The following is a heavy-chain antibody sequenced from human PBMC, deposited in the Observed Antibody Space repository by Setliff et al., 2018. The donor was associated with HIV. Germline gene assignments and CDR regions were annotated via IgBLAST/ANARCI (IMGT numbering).Heavy chain of an antibody. D-gene: IGHD2-21*02. CDR2: ISPSDSDT. Sequence: GESLKISCKGSGYRFTSYWIGWVRQMPGKGLEWMGIISPSDSDTRHSPSFQGQVTMSADKSVSTAYLQWSSLRAADTAVYYCARADCGGDCYLPYYFDHWGQGTLVTVSS. V-gene: IGHV5-51*01. CDR3: ARADCGGDCYLPYYFDH. CDR1: GYRFTSYW. J-gene: IGHJ4*02.